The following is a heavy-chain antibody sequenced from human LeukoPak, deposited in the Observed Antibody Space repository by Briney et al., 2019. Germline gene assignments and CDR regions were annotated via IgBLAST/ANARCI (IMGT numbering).Heavy chain of an antibody. Sequence: SETLSLTCTASGGSLNNYTYYWSWIRQPPGKGLEWIGSIFHSGSTYYNASLKSRVTISVDTSRNQFSLKLSSVTAADTAVYYCARRRDGYNEDFFDYWGQGTLVTVSS. CDR2: IFHSGST. D-gene: IGHD5-24*01. CDR1: GGSLNNYTYY. J-gene: IGHJ4*02. CDR3: ARRRDGYNEDFFDY. V-gene: IGHV4-39*01.